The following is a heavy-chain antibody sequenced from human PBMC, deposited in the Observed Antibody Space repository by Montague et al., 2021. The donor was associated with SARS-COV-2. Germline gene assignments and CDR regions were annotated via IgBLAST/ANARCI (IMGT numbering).Heavy chain of an antibody. CDR2: IYEWGTT. Sequence: SETLSLTCAVSGGSIMAPDCWSWVRQPPGKGLEWIGEIYEWGTTNHNPSLKSRVTMSVDKSKNQVSLELKSVTAADTALYYCTRAGGRVNRPPVWGQGVLVTVSS. CDR1: GGSIMAPDC. CDR3: TRAGGRVNRPPV. D-gene: IGHD4-23*01. J-gene: IGHJ4*02. V-gene: IGHV4-4*02.